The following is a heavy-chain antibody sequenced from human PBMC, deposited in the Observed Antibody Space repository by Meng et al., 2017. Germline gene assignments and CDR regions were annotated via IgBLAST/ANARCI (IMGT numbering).Heavy chain of an antibody. CDR3: ARGQNWNYFGFFDY. CDR2: ISYDGSNK. CDR1: GFTFSSYA. V-gene: IGHV3-30*01. Sequence: VPLVGSGGGLVHPGRSLRLSCAASGFTFSSYAMHWVRQAPGKGLEWVAVISYDGSNKYYADSVKGRFTISRDNSKNTLYLQMNSLRAEDTAVYYCARGQNWNYFGFFDYWGQGTLVTVSS. J-gene: IGHJ4*02. D-gene: IGHD1-7*01.